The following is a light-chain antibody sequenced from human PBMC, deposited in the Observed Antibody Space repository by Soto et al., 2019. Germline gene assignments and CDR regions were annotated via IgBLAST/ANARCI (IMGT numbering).Light chain of an antibody. CDR3: QQYFDVPFT. J-gene: IGKJ4*01. Sequence: DNMSTQSFASLAVYPGERATMKCKCSRSVLYKSNNANHLAWYQQKPGQPPQLIIYWASTRESGVPERFSGSGSRTDFTLTISSLEADEVAFYWCQQYFDVPFTFGGGTKVDIK. V-gene: IGKV4-1*01. CDR1: RSVLYKSNNANH. CDR2: WAS.